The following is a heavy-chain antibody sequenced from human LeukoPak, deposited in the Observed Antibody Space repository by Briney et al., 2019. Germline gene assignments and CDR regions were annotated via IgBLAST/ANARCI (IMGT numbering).Heavy chain of an antibody. CDR3: AKVRGYSYAYVREYYFDY. V-gene: IGHV3-23*01. Sequence: PGGSLRLSCAASGFTFSNYAMSWVRQAPGKGLEWFSGISGSTGSTYYADSVKGRFTISRDSSKNTLYLQMNSLRAEDTAVYYCAKVRGYSYAYVREYYFDYWGQGTLVTVSS. CDR2: ISGSTGST. CDR1: GFTFSNYA. D-gene: IGHD5-18*01. J-gene: IGHJ4*02.